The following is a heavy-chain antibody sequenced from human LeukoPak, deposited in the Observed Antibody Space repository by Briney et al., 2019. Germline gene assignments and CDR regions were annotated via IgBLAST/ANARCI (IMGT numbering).Heavy chain of an antibody. D-gene: IGHD5-18*01. J-gene: IGHJ5*02. V-gene: IGHV4-38-2*01. CDR2: TYHSGIT. CDR3: TRGVDTAMVLSTWFDP. CDR1: GYSISSGFY. Sequence: SSETLSLTCAVSGYSISSGFYWGRIRQSPGKGLEWIGSTYHSGITYYKPSLKSRVTISVDTSKDQFSLKLNSVTAADTAVYYCTRGVDTAMVLSTWFDPWGQGTLVTVSS.